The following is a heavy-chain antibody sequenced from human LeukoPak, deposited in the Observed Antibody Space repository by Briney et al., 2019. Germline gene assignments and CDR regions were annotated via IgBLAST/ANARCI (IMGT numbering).Heavy chain of an antibody. CDR3: ARDSGGDSSFDY. V-gene: IGHV4-39*07. CDR1: GGSITSSSKY. D-gene: IGHD6-25*01. J-gene: IGHJ4*02. Sequence: SETLSLTCTVSGGSITSSSKYWGWIRQPPGKGLEWIGSIYYSGSTNYNPSLKSRVTISVDTSKNQFSLKLSSVTAADTAVYYCARDSGGDSSFDYWGQGTLVTVSS. CDR2: IYYSGST.